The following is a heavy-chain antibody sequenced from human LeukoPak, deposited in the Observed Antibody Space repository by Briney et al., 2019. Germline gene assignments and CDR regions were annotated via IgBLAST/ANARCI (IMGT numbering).Heavy chain of an antibody. V-gene: IGHV1-2*02. CDR1: GYTFSAYH. CDR2: INPNSGDT. CDR3: ARDRYYGSGTYNYFDY. J-gene: IGHJ4*02. Sequence: ASVKVSCKASGYTFSAYHMHWVRQTPGQGLEWMGWINPNSGDTNYAQKFQGRVTITRDTSASTAFMELSSLRSEDTAVYYCARDRYYGSGTYNYFDYWGQGTLVTVSS. D-gene: IGHD3-10*01.